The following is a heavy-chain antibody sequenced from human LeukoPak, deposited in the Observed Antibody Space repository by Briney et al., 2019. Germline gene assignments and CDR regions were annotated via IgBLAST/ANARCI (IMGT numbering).Heavy chain of an antibody. Sequence: SETLSLTCTVSGGSISSGSYYWSWIRQPAGKGLEWIGRIYTSGSTNYNPSLKGRVTISVDTSKNQFSLKLSSVTAADTAVYYCARRRDKRIAAASYYMDVWGKGTTVTASS. CDR2: IYTSGST. CDR1: GGSISSGSYY. CDR3: ARRRDKRIAAASYYMDV. V-gene: IGHV4-61*02. J-gene: IGHJ6*03. D-gene: IGHD6-13*01.